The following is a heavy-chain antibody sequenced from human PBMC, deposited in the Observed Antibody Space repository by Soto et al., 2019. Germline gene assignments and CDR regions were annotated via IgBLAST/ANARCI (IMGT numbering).Heavy chain of an antibody. CDR1: GFSLSTSGVG. Sequence: QITLKESGPTLVKPTQTLTLTCTFSGFSLSTSGVGVGWIRQPPGKALEWLALIYWDDDKRYSPSLKSRLTITKXXSXNXXGLTMTNMDPVDTATYYCAHSEYSGSSRRRGHFDYWGQGTLVTVSS. V-gene: IGHV2-5*02. J-gene: IGHJ4*02. CDR2: IYWDDDK. D-gene: IGHD1-26*01. CDR3: AHSEYSGSSRRRGHFDY.